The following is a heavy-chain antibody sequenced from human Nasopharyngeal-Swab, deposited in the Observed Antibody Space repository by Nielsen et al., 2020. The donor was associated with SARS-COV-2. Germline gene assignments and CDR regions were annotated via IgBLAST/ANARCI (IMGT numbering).Heavy chain of an antibody. V-gene: IGHV3-23*01. CDR1: GFTFRNYA. Sequence: GGSLRLSCAASGFTFRNYAMSWVRQAPGKGLEWVSSISGGGAGTFYADSVQGRFTISRDNSRNTVHLQMNSLRDEDTAIYYCARDWGPGYSNTWHYLDYWGQGTPVTVSS. CDR2: ISGGGAGT. J-gene: IGHJ4*02. CDR3: ARDWGPGYSNTWHYLDY. D-gene: IGHD6-13*01.